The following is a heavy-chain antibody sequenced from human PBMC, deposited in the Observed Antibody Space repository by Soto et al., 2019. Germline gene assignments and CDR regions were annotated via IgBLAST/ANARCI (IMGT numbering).Heavy chain of an antibody. J-gene: IGHJ6*02. CDR1: GGSISSSY. V-gene: IGHV4-59*01. Sequence: SETLSLTCTVSGGSISSSYWSWIRQPPGKGLEWIGYIYYSGNTNYNTSLKSRVTISVDPSKNQFYLKLSSVTAADTAVDYCARGVYYAILPGYYIGSPYYGMDVWGQGTTVTVSS. D-gene: IGHD3-9*01. CDR3: ARGVYYAILPGYYIGSPYYGMDV. CDR2: IYYSGNT.